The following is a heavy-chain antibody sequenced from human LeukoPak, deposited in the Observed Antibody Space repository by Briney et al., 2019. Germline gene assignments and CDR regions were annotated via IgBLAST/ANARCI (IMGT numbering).Heavy chain of an antibody. J-gene: IGHJ4*02. V-gene: IGHV1-69*04. Sequence: ASVKVSCKASGYMFTDYFMHWVRQAPGQGLEWMGRIIPILGIANYAQKFQGRVTITADKSTSTAYMELSSLRSEDTAVYYCARVEGDVVYWGQGTLVTVSS. D-gene: IGHD2-21*02. CDR2: IIPILGIA. CDR3: ARVEGDVVY. CDR1: GYMFTDYF.